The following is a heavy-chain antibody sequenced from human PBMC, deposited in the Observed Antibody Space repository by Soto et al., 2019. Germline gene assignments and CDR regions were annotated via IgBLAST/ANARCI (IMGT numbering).Heavy chain of an antibody. CDR3: AHRGDPRDWLP. V-gene: IGHV2-5*02. J-gene: IGHJ4*01. CDR2: VYWDDDK. Sequence: GVDWIRQPPGNAVEGLAVVYWDDDKRYSPSLRSRLTITKDTSKNQVVLTMTNMDPVVTAKYYCAHRGDPRDWLPWGPGALVTVS. CDR1: G. D-gene: IGHD1-26*01.